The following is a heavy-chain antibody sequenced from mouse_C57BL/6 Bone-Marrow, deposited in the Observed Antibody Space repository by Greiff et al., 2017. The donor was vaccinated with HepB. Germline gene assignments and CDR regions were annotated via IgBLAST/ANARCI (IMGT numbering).Heavy chain of an antibody. CDR3: ARFYYGKSWYFDV. CDR2: IDPNSGGT. CDR1: GFNIKDDY. J-gene: IGHJ1*03. V-gene: IGHV1-72*01. D-gene: IGHD2-1*01. Sequence: LQESGAELVRPGASVKLSCTASGFNIKDDYMHWVKQRPGRGLAWIGRIDPNSGGTKYNEKFKSKATLTVDKPSSTAYMQLSSLTSEDSAVYYCARFYYGKSWYFDVWGTGTTVTVSS.